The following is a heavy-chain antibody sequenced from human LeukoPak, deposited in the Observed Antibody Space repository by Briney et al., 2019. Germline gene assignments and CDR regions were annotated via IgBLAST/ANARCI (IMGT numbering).Heavy chain of an antibody. D-gene: IGHD3-9*01. CDR2: INPSGGST. V-gene: IGHV1-46*01. J-gene: IGHJ4*02. CDR3: ARAPYLTGYPFPSNY. Sequence: ASVKVSCKASGYTFTSYYMHWVRQAPGQGLEWMGIINPSGGSTSYAQKFQGRVTMTRDTSTSTVYMELSSLRSEDTAVYYCARAPYLTGYPFPSNYWGQGTLVTVSS. CDR1: GYTFTSYY.